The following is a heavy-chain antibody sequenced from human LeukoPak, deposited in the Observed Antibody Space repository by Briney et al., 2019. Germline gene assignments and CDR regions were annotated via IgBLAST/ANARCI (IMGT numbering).Heavy chain of an antibody. V-gene: IGHV3-48*01. J-gene: IGHJ6*02. Sequence: GGSLRLSCAASGFTFSSNSMNWVRQAPGKGLEWVSYISSGGSTIYYADSVKGRFTISRDNAKNSLYLQMNSLRAEDTAVYYCARDDLGTSYFYYGMDVWGQGTTVTVSS. D-gene: IGHD3/OR15-3a*01. CDR2: ISSGGSTI. CDR1: GFTFSSNS. CDR3: ARDDLGTSYFYYGMDV.